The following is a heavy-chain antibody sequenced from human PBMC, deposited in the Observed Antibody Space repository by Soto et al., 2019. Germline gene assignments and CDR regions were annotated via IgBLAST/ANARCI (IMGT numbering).Heavy chain of an antibody. CDR2: ISGSGDST. D-gene: IGHD1-26*01. J-gene: IGHJ4*02. CDR1: GFTFSNYA. Sequence: EVQLLESGGGLVQPGGSLRLSCAACGFTFSNYAMNWVRQAPGKGLEWVSVISGSGDSTYYADSVKGRFTISRDNSKNTLYLQMNSLRAEDTAIYYCARRGSGSYYDYWGQGTLVTVSS. V-gene: IGHV3-23*01. CDR3: ARRGSGSYYDY.